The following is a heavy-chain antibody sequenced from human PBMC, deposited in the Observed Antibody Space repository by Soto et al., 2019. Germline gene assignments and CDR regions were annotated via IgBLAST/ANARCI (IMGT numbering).Heavy chain of an antibody. Sequence: EVQLLESGGGLVQPGGSLRLSCAASGFTFSSYAMSWVRQAPGKGLEWVSAISGSGGSTYYADSVKGRFTISRDNSKNTLYLQMNSLRAEDTAVYYCAKDGDITMIEVVIPFDIWGQGTMVTVSS. CDR2: ISGSGGST. CDR3: AKDGDITMIEVVIPFDI. D-gene: IGHD3-22*01. V-gene: IGHV3-23*01. J-gene: IGHJ3*02. CDR1: GFTFSSYA.